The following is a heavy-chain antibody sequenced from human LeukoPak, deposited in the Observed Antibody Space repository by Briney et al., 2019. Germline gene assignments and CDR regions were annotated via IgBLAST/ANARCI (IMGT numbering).Heavy chain of an antibody. D-gene: IGHD3-10*01. Sequence: SETLSLTCTVSGDSMTSYYWSWIRQPPGKGLEWIGYVHSSGTTNYNPSLQSRVTISTDMSENQFSLRLSSVTAADTAVYYCARLAQITLVRGQSYYYHSMDVWGQGTTVTVSS. J-gene: IGHJ6*02. CDR1: GDSMTSYY. CDR2: VHSSGTT. V-gene: IGHV4-59*12. CDR3: ARLAQITLVRGQSYYYHSMDV.